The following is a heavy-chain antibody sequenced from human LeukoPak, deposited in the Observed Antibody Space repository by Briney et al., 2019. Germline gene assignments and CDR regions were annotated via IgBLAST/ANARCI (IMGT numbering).Heavy chain of an antibody. Sequence: SETLSLTCTVSGGSISSSSYYWGWIRQPPGKGLEWIGSIYYSGSTYYNPSLKSRVTISVDTSKNQFALKMTSMTAADTAVYHCARGAPGYWGQGTLVTVSS. CDR3: ARGAPGY. V-gene: IGHV4-39*06. CDR1: GGSISSSSYY. J-gene: IGHJ4*02. CDR2: IYYSGST.